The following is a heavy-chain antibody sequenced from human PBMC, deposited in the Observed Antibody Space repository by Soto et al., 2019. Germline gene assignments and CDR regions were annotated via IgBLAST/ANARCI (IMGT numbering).Heavy chain of an antibody. CDR1: GYTFTGYY. CDR2: INPNSGGT. J-gene: IGHJ6*02. V-gene: IGHV1-2*02. D-gene: IGHD3-3*01. Sequence: ASVKVSCKASGYTFTGYYMHWVRQAPGQGLEWMGWINPNSGGTNYAQKFRGRVTMTRDTSISTAYMELSRLRSDDTALYYCARGSDYDFWSGYSYYGMDVWGQGTTVTVSS. CDR3: ARGSDYDFWSGYSYYGMDV.